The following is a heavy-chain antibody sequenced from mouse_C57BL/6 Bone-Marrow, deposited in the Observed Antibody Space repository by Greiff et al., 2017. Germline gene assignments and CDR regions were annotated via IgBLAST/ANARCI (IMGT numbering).Heavy chain of an antibody. J-gene: IGHJ3*01. Sequence: VQLKQSGPELVKPGASVKIPCKASGYTFTDYNMDWVKQSHGKSLEWIGDINPNNGGTIYNQKFKGKATVTVDKSSSTAYMERRSLTSEDTAVYDCARDGYFSWFAYWGQGTLVTVSA. CDR3: ARDGYFSWFAY. CDR1: GYTFTDYN. D-gene: IGHD2-3*01. V-gene: IGHV1-18*01. CDR2: INPNNGGT.